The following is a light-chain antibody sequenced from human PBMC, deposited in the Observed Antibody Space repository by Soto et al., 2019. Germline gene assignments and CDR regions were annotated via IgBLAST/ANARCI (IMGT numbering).Light chain of an antibody. V-gene: IGKV3-20*01. CDR1: QSVSSNY. Sequence: PGEIAPLSCVSSQSVSSNYLAWYQQKPGQAPRVLINGASSRTTGIPDRFSGSGSGTDFTLTISRLEPEDFAVYYCQQYHNSPLTFGQGTKVDIK. CDR2: GAS. J-gene: IGKJ1*01. CDR3: QQYHNSPLT.